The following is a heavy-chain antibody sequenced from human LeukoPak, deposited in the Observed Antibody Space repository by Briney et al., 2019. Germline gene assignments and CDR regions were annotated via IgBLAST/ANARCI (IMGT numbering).Heavy chain of an antibody. CDR2: IYSGGST. Sequence: GGSLRLSCAASGFTVSSNYMSWVRQAPGKGLEWVSVIYSGGSTNYADSVKGRFTISRDNSKNTLYLQMNSLRAEDTAVYYCASTYYYDSSGYYYPSYWGQGTLVTVSS. CDR3: ASTYYYDSSGYYYPSY. V-gene: IGHV3-66*01. CDR1: GFTVSSNY. J-gene: IGHJ4*02. D-gene: IGHD3-22*01.